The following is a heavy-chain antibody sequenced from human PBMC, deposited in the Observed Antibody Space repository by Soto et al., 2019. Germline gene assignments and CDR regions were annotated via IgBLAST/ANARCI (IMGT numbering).Heavy chain of an antibody. V-gene: IGHV6-1*01. CDR3: TRDIDFAY. Sequence: PXQTLSLTSAISGDSVSSNSAGCNWIRHSPSRGLEWLGRTYYRSEWFTEYAVSVKSRITIIPDTSRNQISLQLNSVTPEDTAIYHCTRDIDFAYWGRGTQVTVSS. J-gene: IGHJ4*01. CDR1: GDSVSSNSAG. D-gene: IGHD3-10*01. CDR2: TYYRSEWFT.